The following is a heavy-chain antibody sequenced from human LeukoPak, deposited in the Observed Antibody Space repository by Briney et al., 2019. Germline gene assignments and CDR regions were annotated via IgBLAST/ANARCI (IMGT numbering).Heavy chain of an antibody. Sequence: GGSLGLSCAASGFTFSNVWMSWVRQVPGKGLEWVGRIRSKAAGEATHYAAPVKGRFTISRDDSKNTLYLQMNNLKTEDAAVYYCATSEVLDAFDIWGQGTIITVSS. CDR2: IRSKAAGEAT. CDR3: ATSEVLDAFDI. J-gene: IGHJ3*02. V-gene: IGHV3-15*01. CDR1: GFTFSNVW.